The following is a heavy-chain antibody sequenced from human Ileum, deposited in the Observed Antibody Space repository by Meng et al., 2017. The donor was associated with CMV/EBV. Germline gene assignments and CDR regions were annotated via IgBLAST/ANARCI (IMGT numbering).Heavy chain of an antibody. V-gene: IGHV4-39*01. D-gene: IGHD2-2*03. J-gene: IGHJ4*02. CDR2: VYYTGTA. CDR1: GGSISNNYYY. CDR3: ARHWRGYCSSSSCSSNYYDY. Sequence: SETLSLTCAVTGGSISNNYYYWDWIRQPPGKGLEWIGNVYYTGTAYYNPSLNSRVAISVDLSKNQFSLNLSSVTAADTAVYYCARHWRGYCSSSSCSSNYYDYWGQGTLVTVSS.